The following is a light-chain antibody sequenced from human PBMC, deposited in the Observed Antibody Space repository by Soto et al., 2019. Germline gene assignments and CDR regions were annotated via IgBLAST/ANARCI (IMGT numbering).Light chain of an antibody. CDR2: EVT. V-gene: IGLV2-8*01. CDR3: SSFASSNTWV. Sequence: QSVLTQPPSASGSPGQSVTISCTGTSSDVGAYNYVSWYQQHAGKAPKLVIYEVTNRPSGVPDRFSGSKSANTASLSVSGLQAEDEADYYCSSFASSNTWVFGGGTKLTVL. CDR1: SSDVGAYNY. J-gene: IGLJ3*02.